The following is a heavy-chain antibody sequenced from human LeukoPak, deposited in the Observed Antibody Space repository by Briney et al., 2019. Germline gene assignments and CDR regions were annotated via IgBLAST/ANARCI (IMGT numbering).Heavy chain of an antibody. J-gene: IGHJ4*02. CDR3: ARGGYGGNFFGY. V-gene: IGHV3-74*01. CDR1: GFTFSRYW. D-gene: IGHD4-23*01. CDR2: IHGDGSNT. Sequence: GGSLRLSCAASGFTFSRYWMQWVRQTPGEGLVWVSRIHGDGSNTSYAESVKGRFTISRDNAKDTLYLHMNSLRAEDTAVYYCARGGYGGNFFGYWGQGTLVTVSS.